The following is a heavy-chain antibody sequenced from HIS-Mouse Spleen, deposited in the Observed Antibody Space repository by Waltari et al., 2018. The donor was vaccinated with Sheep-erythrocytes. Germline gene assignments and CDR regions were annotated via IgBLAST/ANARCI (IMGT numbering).Heavy chain of an antibody. CDR3: ARLELGQFDY. CDR2: IYYSGST. Sequence: QVQLQESGPGLVKPSETLSLTCTVSGGSISSYYWSWIRQPPGKGLEWIGYIYYSGSTNYTPSLKGRVTISVDTSKNQFSLKLSSVTAADTAVYYCARLELGQFDYWGQGTLVTVSS. J-gene: IGHJ4*02. D-gene: IGHD1-26*01. V-gene: IGHV4-59*08. CDR1: GGSISSYY.